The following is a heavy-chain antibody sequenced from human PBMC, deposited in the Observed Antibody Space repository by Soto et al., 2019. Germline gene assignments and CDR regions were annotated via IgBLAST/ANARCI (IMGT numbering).Heavy chain of an antibody. V-gene: IGHV4-4*02. Sequence: SETLSLTCAVSSGSISSSNWWSWVRQPPGKGLEWIGEIYHSGSTNYNPSLKSRVTISVDKSKNQFSLKLSSVTAADTAVYYCARAKIPLYSSAPPLSSQHGAQAPLVPVPS. CDR3: ARAKIPLYSSAPPLSSQH. CDR2: IYHSGST. J-gene: IGHJ1*01. D-gene: IGHD6-19*01. CDR1: SGSISSSNW.